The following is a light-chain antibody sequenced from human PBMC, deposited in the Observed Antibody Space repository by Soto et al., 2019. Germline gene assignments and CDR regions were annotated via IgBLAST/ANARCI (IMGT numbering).Light chain of an antibody. CDR2: RNN. V-gene: IGLV1-47*01. CDR1: RSNIGRNF. CDR3: AAWDDTLDAQV. J-gene: IGLJ3*02. Sequence: QSVLTQSPSASGTPGQRVTISCSGSRSNIGRNFAYWYQHVPGTAPRLLIQRNNERPSGVPDRCSGSKSGTSVSLAISGLRSDDEATYYCAAWDDTLDAQVFGGGTKLTVL.